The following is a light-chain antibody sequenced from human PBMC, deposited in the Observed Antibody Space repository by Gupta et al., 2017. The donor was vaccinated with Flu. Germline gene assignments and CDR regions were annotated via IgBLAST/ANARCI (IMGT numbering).Light chain of an antibody. CDR3: QQFGSSPRYT. Sequence: TLSLSPGVRSTLSCRASQSVSSSYLAWYQQRPGQAPRLLIYGASSRATGVPDRFSGSGSGTDFTLTISRLEPEDFAVYYCQQFGSSPRYTFGQGTKLEIK. CDR1: QSVSSSY. J-gene: IGKJ2*01. V-gene: IGKV3-20*01. CDR2: GAS.